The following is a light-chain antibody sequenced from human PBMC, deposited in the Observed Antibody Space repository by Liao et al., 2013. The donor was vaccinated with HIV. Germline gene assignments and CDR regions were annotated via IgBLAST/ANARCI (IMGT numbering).Light chain of an antibody. V-gene: IGLV3-21*04. CDR2: FDN. CDR3: QIWDTHNDHGGV. Sequence: SYELTQPPSVSVAPGKTARITCGENNIGGKSVHWYQQKPGQAPVLVIYFDNDRPSGIPERFSGSTSGNTATLTISRVEAGDEADYYCQIWDTHNDHGGVFGGGTKLTVL. CDR1: NIGGKS. J-gene: IGLJ3*02.